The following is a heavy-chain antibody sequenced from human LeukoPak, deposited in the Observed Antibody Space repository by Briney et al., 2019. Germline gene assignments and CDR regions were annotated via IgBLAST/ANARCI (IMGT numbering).Heavy chain of an antibody. CDR2: IKSDGTTT. D-gene: IGHD3-22*01. CDR1: GFTFSSYW. CDR3: PRGQYYSDSSRFSLADYFPH. J-gene: IGHJ1*01. Sequence: PGGSLTLSCAASGFTFSSYWMHWVRQAPGQGPVWASRIKSDGTTTTYADSVRGRFTISRDNAKNILYLQMNSLRAEDTAVYYCPRGQYYSDSSRFSLADYFPHWGQGSLVTVSS. V-gene: IGHV3-74*01.